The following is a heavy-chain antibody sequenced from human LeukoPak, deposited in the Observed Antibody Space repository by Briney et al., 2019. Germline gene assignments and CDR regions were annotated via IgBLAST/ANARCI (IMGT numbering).Heavy chain of an antibody. CDR3: ARGGCASAPVKYCSGGSFYSQSFYYAMDV. J-gene: IGHJ6*01. CDR1: GFTFSSYS. Sequence: GGSLTLSCAVSGFTFSSYSMNWVRQAPGKGLEGVSSISSSSSYIYYVDSVKGRFTISRDNAKTSLYLQMNSLRAEDTAVYYCARGGCASAPVKYCSGGSFYSQSFYYAMDVSGQGTTVTASS. V-gene: IGHV3-21*03. CDR2: ISSSSSYI. D-gene: IGHD2-15*01.